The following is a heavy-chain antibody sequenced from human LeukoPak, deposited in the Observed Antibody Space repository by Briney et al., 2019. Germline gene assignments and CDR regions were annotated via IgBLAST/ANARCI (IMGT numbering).Heavy chain of an antibody. D-gene: IGHD2-2*01. Sequence: SETLSLTCTVSGGSISSYYWSWIRQPPGKGLEWIGYIYYSGSTNYNPSLKSRVTISVDTSRNQFSLKLSSVTAADTAVYYCAINLPAAGRFYYYGMDVWGQGTTVTVSS. CDR1: GGSISSYY. J-gene: IGHJ6*02. V-gene: IGHV4-59*08. CDR2: IYYSGST. CDR3: AINLPAAGRFYYYGMDV.